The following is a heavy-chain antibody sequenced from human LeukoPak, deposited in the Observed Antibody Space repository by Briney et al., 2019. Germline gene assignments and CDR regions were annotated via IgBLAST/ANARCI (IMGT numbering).Heavy chain of an antibody. CDR3: ARHQMAAAGTVAFDI. CDR1: GYSFTTYW. D-gene: IGHD6-13*01. Sequence: PGESLKISCKGSGYSFTTYWIGWVRQVAGKDLEWMGIIYPGDSDTRYSPSFEGQVTISADKSISTAYLQWSSLKASDTAMYYCARHQMAAAGTVAFDIWGQGTMVTVSS. J-gene: IGHJ3*02. CDR2: IYPGDSDT. V-gene: IGHV5-51*01.